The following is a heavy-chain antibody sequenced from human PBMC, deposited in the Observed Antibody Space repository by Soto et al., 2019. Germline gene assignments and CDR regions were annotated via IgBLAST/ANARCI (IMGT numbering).Heavy chain of an antibody. CDR3: ASYIAAAGMVWFDP. J-gene: IGHJ5*02. Sequence: ASVKVSCKASGYTFTSYGISWVRQAPGQGLERMGWISAYNGNTNYAQKLQGRVTMTTDTSTSTAYMELRSLRSDDTAVYYCASYIAAAGMVWFDPWGQGTLVTVSS. CDR2: ISAYNGNT. D-gene: IGHD6-13*01. V-gene: IGHV1-18*01. CDR1: GYTFTSYG.